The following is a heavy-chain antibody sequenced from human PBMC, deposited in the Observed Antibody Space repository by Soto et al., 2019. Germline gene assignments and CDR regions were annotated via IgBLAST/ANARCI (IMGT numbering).Heavy chain of an antibody. CDR1: AFTFSNYR. CDR3: ARIGGSGTWDIDY. J-gene: IGHJ4*02. V-gene: IGHV3-21*01. CDR2: ISSSSAYM. Sequence: EVQLVESGGGLVKPGGSLRLSCVASAFTFSNYRMSWVRQAPGKGLEWVSSISSSSAYMYYADSVKGRFTISRDNAKNSLYLQMNSLRAEDTAVYYCARIGGSGTWDIDYWGQGTLVTVSS. D-gene: IGHD3-10*01.